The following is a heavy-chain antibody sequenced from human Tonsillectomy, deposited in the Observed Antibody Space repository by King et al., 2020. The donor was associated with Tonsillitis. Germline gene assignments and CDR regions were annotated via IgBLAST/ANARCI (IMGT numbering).Heavy chain of an antibody. J-gene: IGHJ4*02. V-gene: IGHV3-30*18. Sequence: QLVQSGGGVVQPGRSLRLSCAASGFTLSSYAMHWVRQAPGKGLEWVALISYDGSHEYYADSVKGRFTISRDNSKNTLYLQMNSLRAEDTAVYYCAKDCCGGDCCLAGDSWGQGTLVTVSS. CDR3: AKDCCGGDCCLAGDS. D-gene: IGHD2-21*02. CDR1: GFTLSSYA. CDR2: ISYDGSHE.